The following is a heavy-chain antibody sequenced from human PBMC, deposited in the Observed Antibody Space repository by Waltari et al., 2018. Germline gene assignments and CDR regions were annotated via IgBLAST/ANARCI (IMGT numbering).Heavy chain of an antibody. V-gene: IGHV3-21*01. J-gene: IGHJ5*02. D-gene: IGHD6-13*01. CDR1: GFTFSSYS. Sequence: EVQLVESGGGLVKPGGSLRLSCAASGFTFSSYSMNWVRQAPGKGLEWVSSISISSSYIYYADSGKGRFTISRDNAKNSLYLQMNSLRAEDTAVYYCARDVPHYSSSAWNWFDPWGQGTLVTVSS. CDR2: ISISSSYI. CDR3: ARDVPHYSSSAWNWFDP.